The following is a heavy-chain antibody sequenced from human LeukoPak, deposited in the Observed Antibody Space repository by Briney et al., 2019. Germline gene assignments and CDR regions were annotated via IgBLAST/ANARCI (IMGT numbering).Heavy chain of an antibody. Sequence: SETLSLTCTVSGGSISSYYWSWIRQPPGKGLEWIGYIYYSGSTNYNPSLKSRVTISVDTSKNQFSLKLSSVTAADTAVYYCARSRRVVPAANYYYGMGVWGQGTTVTVSS. CDR2: IYYSGST. D-gene: IGHD2-2*01. J-gene: IGHJ6*02. V-gene: IGHV4-59*01. CDR3: ARSRRVVPAANYYYGMGV. CDR1: GGSISSYY.